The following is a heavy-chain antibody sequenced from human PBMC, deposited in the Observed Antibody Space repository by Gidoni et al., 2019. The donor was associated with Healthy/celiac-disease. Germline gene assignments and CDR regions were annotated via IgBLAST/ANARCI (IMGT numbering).Heavy chain of an antibody. Sequence: QVQLQESGPGLVTPSQTLSLTCTVSAGSISSGGYYWSWSRKHPGKGLEWIGYIYYSGSTYYNPSLKSRVTISVDTSKNQFSLKLSSVTAADTAVYYCASDYGGNSGYFDYWGQGTLVTVSS. D-gene: IGHD4-17*01. CDR1: AGSISSGGYY. CDR2: IYYSGST. V-gene: IGHV4-31*03. CDR3: ASDYGGNSGYFDY. J-gene: IGHJ4*02.